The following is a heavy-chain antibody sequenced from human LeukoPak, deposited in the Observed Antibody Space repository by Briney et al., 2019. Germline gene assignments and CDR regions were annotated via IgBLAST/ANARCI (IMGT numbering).Heavy chain of an antibody. D-gene: IGHD6-19*01. CDR2: ISWNSGSI. V-gene: IGHV3-9*01. Sequence: GGSLRLSCAASGFTFDDYAMHWVRQAPGKGLEWVSGISWNSGSIGYADSVKGRFTISRDNSKNTLYLQMNSLRAEDTAVYYCARDRGIAVAVADYWGQGTLVTVSS. J-gene: IGHJ4*02. CDR3: ARDRGIAVAVADY. CDR1: GFTFDDYA.